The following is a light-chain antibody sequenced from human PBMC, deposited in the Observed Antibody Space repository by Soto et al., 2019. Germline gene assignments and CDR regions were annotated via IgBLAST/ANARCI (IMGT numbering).Light chain of an antibody. V-gene: IGKV3-20*01. Sequence: EIVLTQSPGTLSLSPGERATLSCRASQSVTSYLAWYQQTPGQPPRVLIYGASIRATGIPDRFSGSGSGTDFTLNISRLEPEEFAVYYCQQYGSSSRTFGHGTKVEVK. J-gene: IGKJ1*01. CDR3: QQYGSSSRT. CDR1: QSVTSY. CDR2: GAS.